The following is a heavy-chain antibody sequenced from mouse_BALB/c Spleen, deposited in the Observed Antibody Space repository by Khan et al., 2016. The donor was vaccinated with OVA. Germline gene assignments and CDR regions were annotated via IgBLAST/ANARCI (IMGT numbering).Heavy chain of an antibody. Sequence: EVQLVESGGDVVKPGGSLKLSCAASGFTFCTYGMSWVRQTPDKRLEWVATVSTGGHYTYYPDTVKGRFTISRDNAKDTLYLQMSSLKSEDTAMFYCARLADFYDSEGFAYWGQGTLVTVSA. CDR2: VSTGGHYT. D-gene: IGHD1-1*01. V-gene: IGHV5-6*01. CDR3: ARLADFYDSEGFAY. CDR1: GFTFCTYG. J-gene: IGHJ3*01.